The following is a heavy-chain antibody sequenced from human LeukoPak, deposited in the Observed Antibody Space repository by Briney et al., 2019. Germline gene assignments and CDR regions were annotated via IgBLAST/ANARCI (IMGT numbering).Heavy chain of an antibody. V-gene: IGHV3-48*01. D-gene: IGHD6-19*01. Sequence: GGSLRLSCAASGFTFSSYSMNWVRQAPGKGLEWVSYISSSSSTIYYADSVKGRFTISRDDAKNSLYLQMNSLRAEDTAVYYCARDREAVAGTRWVVNYWGQGTLVTVSS. CDR2: ISSSSSTI. J-gene: IGHJ4*02. CDR3: ARDREAVAGTRWVVNY. CDR1: GFTFSSYS.